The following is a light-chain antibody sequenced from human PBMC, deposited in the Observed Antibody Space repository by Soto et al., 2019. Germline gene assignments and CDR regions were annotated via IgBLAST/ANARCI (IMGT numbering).Light chain of an antibody. CDR2: DVS. V-gene: IGLV2-14*01. J-gene: IGLJ1*01. CDR1: KRDVGVYNY. CDR3: SSYTGSSTYV. Sequence: QAGPTQPASRSWAPWKADPISCTGNKRDVGVYNYVSWYQQHPGKAPKLMIYDVSNRPSGISNRFSGSKSGNTASLTISGLQAEDEADYYCSSYTGSSTYVFGTGTKVTVL.